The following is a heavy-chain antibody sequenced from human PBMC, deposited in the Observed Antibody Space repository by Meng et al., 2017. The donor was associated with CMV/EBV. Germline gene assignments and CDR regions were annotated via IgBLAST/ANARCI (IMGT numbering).Heavy chain of an antibody. CDR3: ARDKVLRLRGGDYYYGMDV. V-gene: IGHV3-53*01. CDR1: GFTFSSYS. D-gene: IGHD5-12*01. CDR2: IYSGGST. Sequence: GESLKISCAASGFTFSSYSMNWVRQAPGKGLEWVSVIYSGGSTYYADSVKGRFTISRDNSKNTLYLQMNSLGAEDTAVYYCARDKVLRLRGGDYYYGMDVWGQGTTVTVSS. J-gene: IGHJ6*02.